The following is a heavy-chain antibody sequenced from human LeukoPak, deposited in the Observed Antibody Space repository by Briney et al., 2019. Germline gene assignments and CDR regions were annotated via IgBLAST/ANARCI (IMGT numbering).Heavy chain of an antibody. V-gene: IGHV4-30-2*01. CDR3: ARGEVVVAPAADAFDI. J-gene: IGHJ3*02. CDR2: IYHSGGT. D-gene: IGHD2-2*01. Sequence: SQTLSLTCTVSGGSISSDGYYWSWIRQPPGKGLEWIGYIYHSGGTYYNPSLKSRVTISVDRSKNQFSLKLSSVTAADTAVYYCARGEVVVAPAADAFDIWGQGTMVTVSS. CDR1: GGSISSDGYY.